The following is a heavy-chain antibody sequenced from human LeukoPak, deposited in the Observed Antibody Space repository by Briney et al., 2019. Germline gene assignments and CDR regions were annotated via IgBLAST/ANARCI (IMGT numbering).Heavy chain of an antibody. J-gene: IGHJ4*02. CDR1: GGSINSYY. Sequence: SETLSLTCSVSGGSINSYYWSWIRQPPGKGLEWIGYIYYSGSTNYNPSLKGRVTISVDTSKNQFSLRLSSVTAADTAVYYCARHAPTTVTTGKFDCWGQGTLVTVSS. CDR3: ARHAPTTVTTGKFDC. CDR2: IYYSGST. V-gene: IGHV4-59*08. D-gene: IGHD4-11*01.